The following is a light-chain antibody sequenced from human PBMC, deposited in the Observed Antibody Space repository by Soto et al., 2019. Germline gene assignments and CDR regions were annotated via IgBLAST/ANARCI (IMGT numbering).Light chain of an antibody. CDR3: GTWDDSLSAGL. V-gene: IGLV1-51*02. CDR1: SSNIGNNY. J-gene: IGLJ3*02. CDR2: ENN. Sequence: QSVLTQPPSVSAAPGQKVTISCSGSSSNIGNNYVSWYQQLPGTAPKLLIYENNKRPSGIPDRFFGSKSGTSATLGITGLQTGDEADYYCGTWDDSLSAGLFGGGTKLTVL.